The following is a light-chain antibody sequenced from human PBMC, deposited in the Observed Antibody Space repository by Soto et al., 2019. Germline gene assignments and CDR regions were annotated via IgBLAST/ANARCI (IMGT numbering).Light chain of an antibody. CDR2: TAS. CDR1: QGIRND. CDR3: LQDYNYPYT. V-gene: IGKV1-6*01. J-gene: IGKJ2*01. Sequence: AIQMTQSPSSLSASVGDRVAITCRASQGIRNDLGWYQQKPGKAPKLLIYTASSLQSGVPSRFSGSGSGTDFTLTISSLQPEDFATYYCLQDYNYPYTFGQGTKVDIK.